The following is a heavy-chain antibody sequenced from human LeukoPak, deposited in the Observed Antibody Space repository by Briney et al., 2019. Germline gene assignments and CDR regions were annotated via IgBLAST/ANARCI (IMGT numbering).Heavy chain of an antibody. CDR2: IKSKTDGGTT. D-gene: IGHD6-19*01. CDR3: TTVSVAGAWG. Sequence: PGGSLRLSCTASGFTFGDYAMSWFRQAPGKGLEWVGRIKSKTDGGTTDYAAPVKGRFTISRDDSKNTLYLQMNSLKTEGTAVYYCTTVSVAGAWGWGQGTLVTVSS. J-gene: IGHJ4*02. V-gene: IGHV3-15*01. CDR1: GFTFGDYA.